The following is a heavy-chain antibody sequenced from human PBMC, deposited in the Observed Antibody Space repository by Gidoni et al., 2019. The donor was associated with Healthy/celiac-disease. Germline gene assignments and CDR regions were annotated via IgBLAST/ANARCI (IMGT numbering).Heavy chain of an antibody. D-gene: IGHD3-3*01. CDR2: ISAYNGNT. CDR1: GYTFTSYR. V-gene: IGHV1-18*04. CDR3: ARDGPAVTIFGVVIRYYYYYGMDV. J-gene: IGHJ6*02. Sequence: QVQLVQSVAEVKKPGASVKVSSQAPGYTFTSYRLSCARQAPGQGFERMGWISAYNGNTNYAQKLQGRVTMTTDTSTSTAYMELRSLRSGDTAVYYCARDGPAVTIFGVVIRYYYYYGMDVWGQGTTVTVSS.